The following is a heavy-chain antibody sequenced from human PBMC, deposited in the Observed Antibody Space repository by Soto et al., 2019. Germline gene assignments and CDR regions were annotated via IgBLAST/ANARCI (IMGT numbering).Heavy chain of an antibody. CDR1: GFTFSTYA. V-gene: IGHV3-30-3*01. CDR3: ARSGDTAMTYYYFDY. Sequence: QVQLVESGGGVVQPGRSLRLSCAASGFTFSTYAIHWVRQAPGKGLEWVAVISYDGSNKYYADSVKGRFTISRDNSKNTLYLQMNSLRAEDTAVYYCARSGDTAMTYYYFDYWGQGTLVTVSS. CDR2: ISYDGSNK. D-gene: IGHD5-18*01. J-gene: IGHJ4*01.